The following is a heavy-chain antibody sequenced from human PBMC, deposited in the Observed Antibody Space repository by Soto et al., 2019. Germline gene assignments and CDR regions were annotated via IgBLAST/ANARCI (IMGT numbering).Heavy chain of an antibody. CDR2: ISAHNGNT. V-gene: IGHV1-18*01. J-gene: IGHJ4*02. CDR1: GYAFTTYG. CDR3: ARGRYGDY. Sequence: QVHLVQSGAEVKKPGASVKVSCKGSGYAFTTYGITWVRQAPGQGLEWMGWISAHNGNTNYAQKLQGRVTVTRDTYTSTAYMELRSLRSDDTVVYYCARGRYGDYWGQGALVTVTS. D-gene: IGHD1-1*01.